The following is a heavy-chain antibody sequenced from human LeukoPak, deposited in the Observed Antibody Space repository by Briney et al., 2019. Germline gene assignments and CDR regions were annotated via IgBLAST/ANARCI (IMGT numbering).Heavy chain of an antibody. Sequence: ASVKVSCKASGYTFTSYGISWVRQAPGQGLEWMGWISTYNGDTNYAQKLQGRVTMTTDTSTNTAYMELRSLRSDDTAVYYCARTLAPDFWSGYLDYWGQGTLVTVSP. CDR1: GYTFTSYG. D-gene: IGHD3-3*01. J-gene: IGHJ4*02. V-gene: IGHV1-18*01. CDR3: ARTLAPDFWSGYLDY. CDR2: ISTYNGDT.